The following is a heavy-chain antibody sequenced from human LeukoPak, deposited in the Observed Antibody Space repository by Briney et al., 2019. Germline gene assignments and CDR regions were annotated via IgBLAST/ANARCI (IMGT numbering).Heavy chain of an antibody. D-gene: IGHD6-19*01. CDR1: GYTFTGYY. V-gene: IGHV1-2*02. Sequence: ASVKVSCKASGYTFTGYYMHWVRQAPGQGLEWMGWINPNSGGTNYAQKFQGRVTMTRDTSISTAYMELSRLRSDDTAVYYCAIDGGRYSSGWLGHDYWGQGTLVTVSS. CDR3: AIDGGRYSSGWLGHDY. CDR2: INPNSGGT. J-gene: IGHJ4*02.